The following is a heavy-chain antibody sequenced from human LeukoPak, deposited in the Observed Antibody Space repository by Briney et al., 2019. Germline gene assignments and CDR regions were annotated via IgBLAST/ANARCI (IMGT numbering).Heavy chain of an antibody. CDR2: IYYSGST. D-gene: IGHD3-22*01. Sequence: SETLSLTCTVSGGSISRYYWSWIRQPPAKGLEWIGYIYYSGSTNYNPSLKSRVTISVDTSKNQFSLKLSSVTAADTAVYYCARVRSSGYPPPPAFDYWGQGTLVTVSS. V-gene: IGHV4-59*01. CDR3: ARVRSSGYPPPPAFDY. J-gene: IGHJ4*02. CDR1: GGSISRYY.